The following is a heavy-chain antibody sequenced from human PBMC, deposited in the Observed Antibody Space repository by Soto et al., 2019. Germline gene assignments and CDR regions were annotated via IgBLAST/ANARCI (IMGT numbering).Heavy chain of an antibody. CDR3: ARDRWDYYDSSGFPGFDY. J-gene: IGHJ4*01. D-gene: IGHD3-22*01. Sequence: PGGSLRLSCAASGFTFSSYGMHWVRQAPGKGLEWVAVICYDGSNKYYADSVKGRFTISRDNSKNTLYLQMNSLRAEDTAAYYCARDRWDYYDSSGFPGFDYWGQGTLVTVSS. CDR1: GFTFSSYG. V-gene: IGHV3-33*01. CDR2: ICYDGSNK.